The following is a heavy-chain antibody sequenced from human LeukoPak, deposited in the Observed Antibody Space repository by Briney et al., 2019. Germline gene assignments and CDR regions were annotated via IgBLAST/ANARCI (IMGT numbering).Heavy chain of an antibody. D-gene: IGHD2-2*03. CDR3: ARDLVGYCSSTSCYGFYGMDV. V-gene: IGHV4-4*07. CDR1: GGSISSYY. J-gene: IGHJ6*02. Sequence: SETLSLTCTVSGGSISSYYWSWIRQPAGKGLEWIGRIYTSGSTNYNPSLKSRVTMSVDTSKNQFSLKLSSVTAADTAVYYCARDLVGYCSSTSCYGFYGMDVWGQGTTVTVSS. CDR2: IYTSGST.